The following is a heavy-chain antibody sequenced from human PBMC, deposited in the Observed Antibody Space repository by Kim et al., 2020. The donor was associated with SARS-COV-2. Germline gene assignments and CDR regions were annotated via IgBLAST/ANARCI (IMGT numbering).Heavy chain of an antibody. D-gene: IGHD6-13*01. V-gene: IGHV1-24*01. CDR3: ATGGIAALYDLDV. Sequence: ASVKVSCKVSGYTLTELSMHLVRQSPGNGLEWMGGFDPEDGETIYAQKFQGRVTMTADTSTDTAYIELSSLISEDTAVYYCATGGIAALYDLDVWGEGTT. CDR1: GYTLTELS. J-gene: IGHJ6*03. CDR2: FDPEDGET.